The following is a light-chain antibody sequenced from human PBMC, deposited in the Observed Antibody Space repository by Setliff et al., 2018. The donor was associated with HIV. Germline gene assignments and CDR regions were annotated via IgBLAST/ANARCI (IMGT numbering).Light chain of an antibody. V-gene: IGLV2-14*01. CDR3: TSYTGSSTYI. CDR1: SSDVGSYNY. Sequence: QSALIQPPSVSGSPGQSVTISCTGTSSDVGSYNYGSWYQQHPGKAPKLIIYEVSNRPSGLSNRFSGSKSGNTASLTISGLQAEDETDYYCTSYTGSSTYIFGTGTKVTVL. CDR2: EVS. J-gene: IGLJ1*01.